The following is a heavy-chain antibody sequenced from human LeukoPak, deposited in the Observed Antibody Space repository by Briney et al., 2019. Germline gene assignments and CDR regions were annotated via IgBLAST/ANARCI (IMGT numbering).Heavy chain of an antibody. Sequence: GGSLRLSCAASGFTFSSYAMHWARQAPGKGLEYVSAISSNGGSTYYANSVKGRFTISRDNSKNTLYLQMGSLRAEDMAVYYCARAATRTFDYWGQGTLVTVSS. CDR3: ARAATRTFDY. V-gene: IGHV3-64*01. J-gene: IGHJ4*02. CDR1: GFTFSSYA. CDR2: ISSNGGST.